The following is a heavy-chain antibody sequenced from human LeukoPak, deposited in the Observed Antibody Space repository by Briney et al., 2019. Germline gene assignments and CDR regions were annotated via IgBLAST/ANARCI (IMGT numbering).Heavy chain of an antibody. J-gene: IGHJ4*02. CDR1: GFTFSSYA. D-gene: IGHD2-21*02. CDR3: AKDDVAYCGGDCYWGGY. Sequence: PGGSLRLSCAASGFTFSSYAMHWVRQAPGKGLEWVAVISYDGSNKYYADSVKGRFTISRDNSKNTPYLQMNSLRAEDTAVYYCAKDDVAYCGGDCYWGGYWGQGTLVTVSS. V-gene: IGHV3-30-3*01. CDR2: ISYDGSNK.